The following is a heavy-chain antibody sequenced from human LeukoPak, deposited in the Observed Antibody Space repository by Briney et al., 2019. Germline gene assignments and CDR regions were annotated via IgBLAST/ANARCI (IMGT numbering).Heavy chain of an antibody. V-gene: IGHV3-23*01. CDR2: ISGSGGST. Sequence: GGSLRLSCAASGFTFSSYAMSWVRQAPGKGLEWVSAISGSGGSTYYADSVKGRFTISRDNSKNTLYLQMNSLRAEDTAVYYCAKSWGLDFDWLSIFDYWGQGTLVTVSS. D-gene: IGHD3-9*01. CDR1: GFTFSSYA. J-gene: IGHJ4*02. CDR3: AKSWGLDFDWLSIFDY.